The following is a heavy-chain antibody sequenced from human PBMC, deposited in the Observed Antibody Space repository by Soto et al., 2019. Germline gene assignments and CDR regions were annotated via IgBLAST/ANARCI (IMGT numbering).Heavy chain of an antibody. V-gene: IGHV4-61*01. D-gene: IGHD6-13*01. Sequence: SETLSLTCTVSGGSVSSGSYYWSWIRQPPGKGLEWIGYIYYSGSTNYNPSLKSRVTISVDTSKNQFSLKLSSVTAADTAVYYCARVQLVHRGTLLHWFDPWGQGTPVTVSS. CDR1: GGSVSSGSYY. CDR2: IYYSGST. CDR3: ARVQLVHRGTLLHWFDP. J-gene: IGHJ5*02.